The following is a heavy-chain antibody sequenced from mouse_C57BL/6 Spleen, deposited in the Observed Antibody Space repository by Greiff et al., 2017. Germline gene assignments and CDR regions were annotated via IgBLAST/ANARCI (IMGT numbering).Heavy chain of an antibody. CDR2: ISSGSSTI. Sequence: EVKLVESGGGLVKPGGSLKLSCAASGFTFSDYGMHWVRQAPEKGLEWVAYISSGSSTIYYADTVKGRFTISRDNAKNTLFLQMTSLRSEDTAMYYGARDYYGSSYGGWFAYWGQGTLVTVSA. D-gene: IGHD1-1*01. CDR3: ARDYYGSSYGGWFAY. CDR1: GFTFSDYG. J-gene: IGHJ3*01. V-gene: IGHV5-17*01.